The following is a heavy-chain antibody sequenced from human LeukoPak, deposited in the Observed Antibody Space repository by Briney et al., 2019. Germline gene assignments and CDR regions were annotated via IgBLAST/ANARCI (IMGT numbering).Heavy chain of an antibody. CDR3: AKDSRVAATIQYFQH. D-gene: IGHD2-15*01. Sequence: GGSLRLSCAASGFTFSSYAMSWVRQAPGKGLEWVSGISWNSGSIGYADSVKGRFTISRDNAKNSLYLQMNSLRAGDTALYYCAKDSRVAATIQYFQHWGQGTLVTVSS. CDR2: ISWNSGSI. J-gene: IGHJ1*01. V-gene: IGHV3-9*01. CDR1: GFTFSSYA.